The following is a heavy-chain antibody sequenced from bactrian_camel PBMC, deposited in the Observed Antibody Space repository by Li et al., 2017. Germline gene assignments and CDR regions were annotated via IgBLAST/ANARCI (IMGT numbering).Heavy chain of an antibody. CDR1: GYTSSRDC. CDR3: AASHRVTVSLHAEHFES. Sequence: HVQLVESGGGSAQAGGSLRFSCAASGYTSSRDCMGWFRQAPEKEREEVATIDRHGVTNYADSVKGRFTISKDGGKNTLYLQMNSLKPEDTAMYFCAASHRVTVSLHAEHFESWGQGTQVTVS. V-gene: IGHV3S53*01. J-gene: IGHJ6*01. CDR2: IDRHGVT. D-gene: IGHD3*01.